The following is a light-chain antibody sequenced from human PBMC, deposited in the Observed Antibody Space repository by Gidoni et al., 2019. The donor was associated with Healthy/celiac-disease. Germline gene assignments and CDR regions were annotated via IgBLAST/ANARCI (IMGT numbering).Light chain of an antibody. V-gene: IGKV3-15*01. CDR3: QQYNNWPPLN. CDR2: GAS. Sequence: EIVMTQSPATLSVSPGERATLSCRASQSVSSNLAWYQQKPGQAPRLLIYGASTRATGIPARLSGSGSGTEFTLTISSLQSEDFAVYYCQQYNNWPPLNFGGGTKVEIK. CDR1: QSVSSN. J-gene: IGKJ4*01.